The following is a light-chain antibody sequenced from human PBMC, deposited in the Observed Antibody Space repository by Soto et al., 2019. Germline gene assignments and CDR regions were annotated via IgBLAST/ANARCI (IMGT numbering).Light chain of an antibody. J-gene: IGLJ1*01. Sequence: QSVLPQPPSASGSPGQSVTISCTGTSSDVGGYNYVSWYQQHPGKAPKLMIYEVSKRPSGVPDRFSGSKSGNTASLTVSGLQAEDEADYYCSSYAGSNNSYVFGTGTKVTVL. CDR2: EVS. CDR1: SSDVGGYNY. V-gene: IGLV2-8*01. CDR3: SSYAGSNNSYV.